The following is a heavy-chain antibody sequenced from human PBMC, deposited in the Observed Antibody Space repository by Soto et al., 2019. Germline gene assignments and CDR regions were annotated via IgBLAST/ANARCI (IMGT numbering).Heavy chain of an antibody. CDR3: ARGRYSSSYYYYYGMDV. Sequence: PSETLSLTCTVSGGSISSGDYYWSWIRQPPGKGLEWIGYIYYSGSTYYNPSLKSRVTISVDTSKNQFSLKLSSVTAADTAVYYCARGRYSSSYYYYYGMDVWGQGTTVTVSS. V-gene: IGHV4-30-4*01. CDR2: IYYSGST. J-gene: IGHJ6*02. CDR1: GGSISSGDYY. D-gene: IGHD6-6*01.